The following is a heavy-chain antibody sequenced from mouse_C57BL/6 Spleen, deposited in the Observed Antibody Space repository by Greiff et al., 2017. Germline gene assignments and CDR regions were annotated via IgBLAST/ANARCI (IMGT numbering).Heavy chain of an antibody. J-gene: IGHJ2*01. V-gene: IGHV7-3*01. Sequence: EVQLMESGGGLVQPGGSLSLSCAASGFTFTDYYMSWVRQPPGKALEWLGFIRNKANGYTTEYSASVKGRFTISRDNSQSILYLQMNALRAEDSATYYCARYKDYGTLFDYWGQGTTLTVSS. CDR2: IRNKANGYTT. CDR3: ARYKDYGTLFDY. D-gene: IGHD1-1*01. CDR1: GFTFTDYY.